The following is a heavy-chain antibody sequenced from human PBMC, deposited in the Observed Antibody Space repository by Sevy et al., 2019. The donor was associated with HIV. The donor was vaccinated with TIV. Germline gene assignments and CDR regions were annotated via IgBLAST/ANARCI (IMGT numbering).Heavy chain of an antibody. Sequence: GGYLRLSCAASIFTFNIYGMQWVRQAPGKGLEWVAYMRKDGLTTYYPDSVKGRFTISRDSSKNTLYLQMNSLRIEDAALYYCTRETTYYDTSGPVPGDIWGQGTMVTVSS. J-gene: IGHJ3*02. CDR2: MRKDGLTT. CDR1: IFTFNIYG. D-gene: IGHD3-16*01. CDR3: TRETTYYDTSGPVPGDI. V-gene: IGHV3-30*02.